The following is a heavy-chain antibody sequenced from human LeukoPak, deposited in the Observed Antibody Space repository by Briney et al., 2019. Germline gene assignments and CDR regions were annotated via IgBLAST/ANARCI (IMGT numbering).Heavy chain of an antibody. J-gene: IGHJ5*02. CDR1: GFTFSSYG. Sequence: GRSLRLSCAASGFTFSSYGMHWVRQAPGKGLEWVAVISYDGSNKYCADSVKVRFTISRDNSKNTLYLQMNSLRAEDTAVYYCAKVEDTGPFDPWGQGTLVTVSS. CDR3: AKVEDTGPFDP. V-gene: IGHV3-30*18. D-gene: IGHD5-18*01. CDR2: ISYDGSNK.